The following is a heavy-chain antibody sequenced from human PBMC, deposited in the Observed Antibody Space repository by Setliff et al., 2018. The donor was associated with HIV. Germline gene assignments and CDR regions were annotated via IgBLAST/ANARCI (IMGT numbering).Heavy chain of an antibody. CDR2: IYSGGST. D-gene: IGHD2-15*01. CDR1: GFTVSSNY. V-gene: IGHV3-53*01. Sequence: GGSLRLSCAASGFTVSSNYMSWVRQAPGKGLEWVSVIYSGGSTYYADSVKGRFTISRDNSKNTLYLQMNSLRAEDTAVYYCAKHECSGGCYYYMDVWGKGIVVTVSS. J-gene: IGHJ6*03. CDR3: AKHECSGGCYYYMDV.